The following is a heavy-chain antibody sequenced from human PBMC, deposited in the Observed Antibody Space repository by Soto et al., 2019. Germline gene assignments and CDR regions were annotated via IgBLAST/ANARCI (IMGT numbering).Heavy chain of an antibody. V-gene: IGHV3-66*01. CDR2: ISSGANT. CDR3: ARDYDFWSGKIYDAFDI. Sequence: EVQLVESGGGLVQPGGSLRLSCAASGFTVSSNYMSWVRQTPGKGLEWVSFISSGANTYYADSVKGRFTISRDNSKNTLYLQMNSLRAEDTAVYYCARDYDFWSGKIYDAFDIWGQGTMVTVSS. D-gene: IGHD3-3*01. CDR1: GFTVSSNY. J-gene: IGHJ3*02.